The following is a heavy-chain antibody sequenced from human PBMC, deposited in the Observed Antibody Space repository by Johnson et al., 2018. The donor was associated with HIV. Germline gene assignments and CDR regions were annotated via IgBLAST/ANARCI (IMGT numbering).Heavy chain of an antibody. CDR1: AFTFSDYY. CDR2: IKQDGREK. CDR3: ARARVITFGGVIVRVGAFDI. J-gene: IGHJ3*02. V-gene: IGHV3-7*01. D-gene: IGHD3-16*02. Sequence: MLLVESGGGLVKPGGSLRLSCAASAFTFSDYYMTWMRQAPGKGLEWVANIKQDGREKYYVDSVKGRFTISRDNAKNSLYLQMNSLGAGDTAVYYCARARVITFGGVIVRVGAFDIWGQGTMVTVSS.